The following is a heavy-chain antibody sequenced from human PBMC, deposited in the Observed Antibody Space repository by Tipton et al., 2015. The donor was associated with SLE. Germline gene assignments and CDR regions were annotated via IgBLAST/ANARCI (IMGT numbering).Heavy chain of an antibody. CDR1: GGSFSGYY. V-gene: IGHV4-59*08. J-gene: IGHJ3*02. Sequence: TLSLTCAVYGGSFSGYYWSWIRQPPGKGLEWIGYIYYSGSTNYNPSLKSRVTISVDTSKNQFSLKLSSVTAADTAVYYCARSGEQGKAFDIWGQGTMVTVSS. CDR3: ARSGEQGKAFDI. CDR2: IYYSGST.